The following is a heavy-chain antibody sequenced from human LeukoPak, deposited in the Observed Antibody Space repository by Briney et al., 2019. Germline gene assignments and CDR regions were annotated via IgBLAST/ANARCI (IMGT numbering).Heavy chain of an antibody. J-gene: IGHJ1*01. CDR3: ASLTYYFDSSGYYPGYFQH. V-gene: IGHV3-7*05. CDR1: GFAFSSYW. CDR2: IKGDGSER. Sequence: GGSLRLSCAASGFAFSSYWMAWVRQTPGKGLEWVAHIKGDGSERYYVDSVKGRFTISRDNAKNSLYLQMNSLRAEDTAVYYCASLTYYFDSSGYYPGYFQHWGQGTLVTVSS. D-gene: IGHD3-22*01.